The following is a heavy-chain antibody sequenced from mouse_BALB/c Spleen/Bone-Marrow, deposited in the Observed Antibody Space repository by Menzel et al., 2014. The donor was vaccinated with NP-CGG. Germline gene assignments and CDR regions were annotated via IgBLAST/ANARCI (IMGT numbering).Heavy chain of an antibody. J-gene: IGHJ4*01. CDR2: IGSGGSYT. D-gene: IGHD2-1*01. CDR1: GFTFSSYT. V-gene: IGHV5-6-4*01. Sequence: EVKLVESGGGLVKPGGSLKLSCAASGFTFSSYTMSWVRQTPEKRLEWVATIGSGGSYTYYPDSVKGRFTISRDNAKNTLYLQMSSLKSEDTAMYYCTRDGKGNYDYAMDYWGQGTSVAVSS. CDR3: TRDGKGNYDYAMDY.